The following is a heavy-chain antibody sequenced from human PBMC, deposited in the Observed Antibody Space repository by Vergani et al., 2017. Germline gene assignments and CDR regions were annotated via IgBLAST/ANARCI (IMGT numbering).Heavy chain of an antibody. CDR1: GGSISSGDHC. D-gene: IGHD2/OR15-2a*01. CDR3: ARAGLPFYAFYMDV. V-gene: IGHV4-31*11. Sequence: QVQLQESGPGVVKPSQTLSLTCAVSGGSISSGDHCWTWIRQRPGKGLEWIGYIFYSGTTYDYPSLRSRLTISVDTSQNQFSLKLRSVTAADTAVYFCARAGLPFYAFYMDVWGKGITVTVSS. J-gene: IGHJ6*03. CDR2: IFYSGTT.